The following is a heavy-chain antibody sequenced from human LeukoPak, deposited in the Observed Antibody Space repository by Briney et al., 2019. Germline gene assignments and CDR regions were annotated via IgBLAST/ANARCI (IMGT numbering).Heavy chain of an antibody. J-gene: IGHJ4*02. CDR2: IYRSGGT. CDR1: GGSINDAS. Sequence: SETLSLTCTVSGGSINDASWNWIRKPPGQGLEWIGYIYRSGGTNYNPSPKSRVTISLDTSKNQFSLKLSSVTAADTAVYYCARVGTYYRSLDSWGQRTLVTVSS. CDR3: ARVGTYYRSLDS. V-gene: IGHV4-59*01. D-gene: IGHD3-10*01.